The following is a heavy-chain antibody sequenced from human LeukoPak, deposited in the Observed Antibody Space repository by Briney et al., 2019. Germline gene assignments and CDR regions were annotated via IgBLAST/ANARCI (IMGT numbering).Heavy chain of an antibody. V-gene: IGHV4-39*01. J-gene: IGHJ4*02. CDR2: IYYSGST. Sequence: PSETLSLTCTVSGGSISSSSYYWGWIRQPPGKGLEWIGSIYYSGSTYYNPSLKSRVTISVDTSKNQFSLKLSSVTAADTAVYYCARLYGDFPLDYWGQGTLVTVSS. CDR3: ARLYGDFPLDY. D-gene: IGHD4-17*01. CDR1: GGSISSSSYY.